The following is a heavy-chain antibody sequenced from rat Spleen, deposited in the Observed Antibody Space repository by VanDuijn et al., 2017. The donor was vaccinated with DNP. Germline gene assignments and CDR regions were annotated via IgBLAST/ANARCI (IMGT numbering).Heavy chain of an antibody. D-gene: IGHD1-4*01. J-gene: IGHJ3*01. CDR3: ARRDYPVPAY. CDR2: ISTTGSRT. CDR1: GFPFSDYY. V-gene: IGHV5-7*01. Sequence: EVQLVESGGGLMQPGKSLKLSCAASGFPFSDYYMAWVRQVPEKGLEWVATISTTGSRTYYPDSVKGRFTISRDNAKSSLYLQMNSLKSEDTATYYCARRDYPVPAYWGQGTLVTVSS.